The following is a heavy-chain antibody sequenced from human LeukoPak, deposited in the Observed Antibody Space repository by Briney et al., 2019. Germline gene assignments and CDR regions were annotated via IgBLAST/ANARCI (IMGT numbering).Heavy chain of an antibody. V-gene: IGHV3-30*02. Sequence: GGSLRLSCAASGFTFSSYGMHWVRQAPGKGLEWVAFIRYDGSNKYYADSVKGRFTISRDNSKNTLYLQMNSLRAEDTAVYYCAKAFYDSSGYYPSNFDYWGQGTLVTVSS. CDR3: AKAFYDSSGYYPSNFDY. D-gene: IGHD3-22*01. CDR2: IRYDGSNK. J-gene: IGHJ4*02. CDR1: GFTFSSYG.